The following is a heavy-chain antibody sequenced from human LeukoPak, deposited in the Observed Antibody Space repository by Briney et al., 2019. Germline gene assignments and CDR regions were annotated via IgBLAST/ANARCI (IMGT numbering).Heavy chain of an antibody. Sequence: GGSLRLSCAASGFSFSSYWMLWVRQAPGKGLEWVASIKQDGSEKYYVDSMKGRFTISRDNAKNSLYLQMNSLRAEDTAVYYCARMPRGPDVWGKGTTVTVSS. D-gene: IGHD2-2*01. V-gene: IGHV3-7*01. J-gene: IGHJ6*04. CDR2: IKQDGSEK. CDR3: ARMPRGPDV. CDR1: GFSFSSYW.